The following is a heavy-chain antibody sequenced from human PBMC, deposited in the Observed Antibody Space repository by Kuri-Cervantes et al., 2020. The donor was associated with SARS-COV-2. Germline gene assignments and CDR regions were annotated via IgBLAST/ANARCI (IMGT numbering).Heavy chain of an antibody. J-gene: IGHJ4*02. Sequence: ESLKISCAVYGGSFSGYYWSWIRQPPGKGLEWIGEISHSGSTNYNPSLKSRVTISVDTSKNRFSLKLSSVTAADTAVYYCARATYYYDSSGYYSDYWGQGTLVTVSS. CDR1: GGSFSGYY. CDR3: ARATYYYDSSGYYSDY. CDR2: ISHSGST. V-gene: IGHV4-34*01. D-gene: IGHD3-22*01.